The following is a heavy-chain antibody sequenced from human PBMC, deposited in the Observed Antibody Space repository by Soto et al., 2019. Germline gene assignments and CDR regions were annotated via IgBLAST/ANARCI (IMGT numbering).Heavy chain of an antibody. V-gene: IGHV3-30-3*01. CDR2: ISYDGIIK. CDR3: VRDKIRGPPDYCDV. Sequence: QVQLVESGGGVVQPGRSLRLSCEASGFTFSSSPMHWVRQAPGKGLEWVAVISYDGIIKVYADSVQGRFTISRDISKNTLYLQMNSLRTEDTAVYYCVRDKIRGPPDYCDVWGQGTLVTVSS. CDR1: GFTFSSSP. J-gene: IGHJ4*02.